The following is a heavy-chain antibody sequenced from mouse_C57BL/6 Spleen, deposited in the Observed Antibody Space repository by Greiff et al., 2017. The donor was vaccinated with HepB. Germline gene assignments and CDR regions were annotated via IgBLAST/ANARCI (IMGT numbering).Heavy chain of an antibody. CDR3: ARGGDYYGSSYPFDY. CDR2: IYPRSGNT. J-gene: IGHJ2*01. V-gene: IGHV1-81*01. CDR1: GYTFTSYG. Sequence: VQLQQSGAELARPGASVKLSCKASGYTFTSYGISWVKQRTGQGLEWIGEIYPRSGNTYYNEKFKGKATLTADKSSSTAYMELRSLASEDSAVSFCARGGDYYGSSYPFDYWGQGTTLTVSS. D-gene: IGHD1-1*01.